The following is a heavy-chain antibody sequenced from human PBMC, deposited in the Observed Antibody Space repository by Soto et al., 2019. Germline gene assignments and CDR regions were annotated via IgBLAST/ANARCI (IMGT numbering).Heavy chain of an antibody. D-gene: IGHD4-17*01. J-gene: IGHJ6*02. CDR3: ARDPSTVTTGYYYYGMDV. V-gene: IGHV1-69*01. CDR1: GGTFSSYA. Sequence: QVQLVQSGAEVKKPGSSVKVSCKASGGTFSSYAISWVRQAPGQGLEWMGGIIPIFGTANYAQKFQGRVTITADESTSTAYMELSSLRSEDTAVYYCARDPSTVTTGYYYYGMDVWGHGTTVTVSS. CDR2: IIPIFGTA.